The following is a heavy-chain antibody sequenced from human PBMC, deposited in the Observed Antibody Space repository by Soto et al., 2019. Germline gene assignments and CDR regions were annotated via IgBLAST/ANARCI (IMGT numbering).Heavy chain of an antibody. CDR2: IIPFPGLA. CDR1: GGSFSTYT. D-gene: IGHD2-8*01. J-gene: IGHJ4*02. CDR3: TRAPNGVYCAFDY. Sequence: QVQLVQSGAEGKKPGSSVKVSCKAAGGSFSTYTINWVRQAPGQGIEWMGKIIPFPGLANCAQKFHDRVTITADKSTSTVYLELTNLRSEDTAVYYCTRAPNGVYCAFDYWGQGSLVTVSS. V-gene: IGHV1-69*02.